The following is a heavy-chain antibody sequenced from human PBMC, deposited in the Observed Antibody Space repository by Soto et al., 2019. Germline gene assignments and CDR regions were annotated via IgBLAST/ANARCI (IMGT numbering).Heavy chain of an antibody. Sequence: EVQLVESXGGLIQPGGSLRLSCAASGFTVSSNYMSWVRQAPGKGLEWVSVIYSGGGTDYEASVKGRFTISKDNSQNTLYLQLNSQRAEDTAVYYCARGAQIAVAGYFDYWGQGTLVTLSS. V-gene: IGHV3-53*01. D-gene: IGHD6-19*01. CDR3: ARGAQIAVAGYFDY. CDR1: GFTVSSNY. J-gene: IGHJ4*02. CDR2: IYSGGGT.